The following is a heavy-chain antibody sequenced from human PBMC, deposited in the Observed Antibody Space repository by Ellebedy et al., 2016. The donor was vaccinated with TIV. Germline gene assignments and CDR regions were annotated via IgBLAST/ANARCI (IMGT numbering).Heavy chain of an antibody. CDR2: IYYSEST. CDR1: GVSIGSYY. D-gene: IGHD1-26*01. CDR3: ARLLRGTYYGGFDY. V-gene: IGHV4-59*01. J-gene: IGHJ4*02. Sequence: MPSETLSLTCTVSGVSIGSYYWTWIRQPPGKGLEWIGYIYYSESTDYKPSLKSRITISLDTSTSQLSLELRSLTAADTAVYYCARLLRGTYYGGFDYWGQGTPVTVSS.